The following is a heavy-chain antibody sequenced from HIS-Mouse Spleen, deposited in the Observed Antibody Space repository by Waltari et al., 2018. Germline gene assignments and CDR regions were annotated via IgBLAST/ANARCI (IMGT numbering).Heavy chain of an antibody. CDR2: IYHSGST. V-gene: IGHV4-38-2*02. Sequence: QVQLQESGPGLVKPSETLSLTCTVSGYSISSGYYWGWILQPPGKGLEWIGSIYHSGSTYYNPSLKSRVTISVDTSKNQFSLKLSSVTAADTAVYYCARERGSCTNGVCPFDYWGQGTLVTVSS. D-gene: IGHD2-8*01. CDR3: ARERGSCTNGVCPFDY. J-gene: IGHJ4*02. CDR1: GYSISSGYY.